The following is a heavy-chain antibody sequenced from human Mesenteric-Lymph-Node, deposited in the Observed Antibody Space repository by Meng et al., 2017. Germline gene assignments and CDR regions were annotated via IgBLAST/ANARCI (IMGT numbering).Heavy chain of an antibody. V-gene: IGHV3-33*03. J-gene: IGHJ4*02. CDR2: RCDDGSNK. Sequence: VVHWGGSIQLSEALSLYCATVGYTFLTYTRHLVRQAPGEGLEWWPVRCDDGSNKSYAASVNGRCTIASDDSKNPLYLKTNSLRADDTAVYYYATTRTAAAGNFDYWGQGTLVTVSS. CDR3: ATTRTAAAGNFDY. D-gene: IGHD6-13*01. CDR1: GYTFLTYT.